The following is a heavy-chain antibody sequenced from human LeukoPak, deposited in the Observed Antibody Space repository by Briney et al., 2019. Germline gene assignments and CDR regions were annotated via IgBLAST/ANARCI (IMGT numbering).Heavy chain of an antibody. D-gene: IGHD5-12*01. Sequence: PGRSLRLSCAASGFTFSSYGMHWVRQAPGKGLEWVAVISYDGSNKYYAGSVKGRFTISRDNSKNTLYLQMNSLRAEDTAVYYCAKGYSGYDWSLVDYWGQGTLVTVSS. CDR2: ISYDGSNK. J-gene: IGHJ4*02. CDR1: GFTFSSYG. CDR3: AKGYSGYDWSLVDY. V-gene: IGHV3-30*18.